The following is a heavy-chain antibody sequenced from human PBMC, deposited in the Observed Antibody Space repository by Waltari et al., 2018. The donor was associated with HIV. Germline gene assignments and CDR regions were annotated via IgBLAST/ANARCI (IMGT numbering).Heavy chain of an antibody. J-gene: IGHJ6*02. CDR3: ARDGGYYAMDV. Sequence: QVQLQESGPGLVKPSQTLSLTCTVSGGSISSGSYYWSWIRQPAGKGLEWIGRIYTSGSTNYNPSLKSRVTISVDTSKKQCSLKLSSVTAADTAVYYCARDGGYYAMDVWGQGTTVTVSS. D-gene: IGHD3-16*01. CDR2: IYTSGST. V-gene: IGHV4-61*02. CDR1: GGSISSGSYY.